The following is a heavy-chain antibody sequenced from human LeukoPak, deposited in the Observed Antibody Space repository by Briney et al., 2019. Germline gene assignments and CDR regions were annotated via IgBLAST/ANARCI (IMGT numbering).Heavy chain of an antibody. D-gene: IGHD3-22*01. Sequence: PSGTLSLTCGVSGGSITQANYWTWVRQPPGKGLEWIGEVNLQGSTNYNPSLMGRVAISVDKSENHVSLQLTSVTAADTAVYYCASWISSGYNSFYFDYWGQGTLVTVSS. CDR2: VNLQGST. V-gene: IGHV4-4*02. CDR3: ASWISSGYNSFYFDY. CDR1: GGSITQANY. J-gene: IGHJ4*02.